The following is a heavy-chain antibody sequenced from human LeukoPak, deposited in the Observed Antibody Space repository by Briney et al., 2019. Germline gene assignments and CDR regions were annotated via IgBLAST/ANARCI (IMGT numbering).Heavy chain of an antibody. J-gene: IGHJ4*02. CDR2: ISSSSYI. D-gene: IGHD3-22*01. Sequence: GGSLRLSCAASGFTFSSYSMNWVRQAPGKGLEWVSSISSSSYIYYADSVKGRFTISRDNAKNSLYLQMNSLRAEDTAVYYCARGKYYYDSSGYYYFYWGQGTLVTVSS. CDR3: ARGKYYYDSSGYYYFY. V-gene: IGHV3-21*01. CDR1: GFTFSSYS.